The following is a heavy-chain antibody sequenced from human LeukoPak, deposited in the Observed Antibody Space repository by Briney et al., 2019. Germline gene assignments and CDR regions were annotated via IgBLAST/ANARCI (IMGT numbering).Heavy chain of an antibody. CDR1: GYTFTSYA. CDR3: ARARGYCGGDCPRYPGHRYYFDH. Sequence: ASVKVSCKASGYTFTSYAMHWVRQAPGQKLEWMGWINAGNGNTKYSQKFQGRVTITRDTSASTAYMELSSLRSEDTAVYYCARARGYCGGDCPRYPGHRYYFDHWGQGTLVTVSS. V-gene: IGHV1-3*01. J-gene: IGHJ4*02. CDR2: INAGNGNT. D-gene: IGHD2-21*02.